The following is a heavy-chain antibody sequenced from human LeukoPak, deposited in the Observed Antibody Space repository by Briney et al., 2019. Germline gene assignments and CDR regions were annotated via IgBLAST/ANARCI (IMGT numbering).Heavy chain of an antibody. Sequence: SETLSLTCTVSGSSISSYYWSWLRQPPGKGLEWIGYIYYSGSTNYNPSLKSRVTISVDTSKNQFSLKLSSVTAADTAVYYCARRPAGTYGALDYWGQGTLVTVSS. V-gene: IGHV4-59*08. CDR2: IYYSGST. CDR3: ARRPAGTYGALDY. CDR1: GSSISSYY. J-gene: IGHJ4*02. D-gene: IGHD6-19*01.